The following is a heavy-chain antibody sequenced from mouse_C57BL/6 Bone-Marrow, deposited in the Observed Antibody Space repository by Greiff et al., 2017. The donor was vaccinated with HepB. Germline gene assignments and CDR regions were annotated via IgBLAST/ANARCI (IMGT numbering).Heavy chain of an antibody. V-gene: IGHV1-64*01. CDR2: IHPNSGST. CDR3: AKDSRYAMDY. J-gene: IGHJ4*01. CDR1: GYTFTSYW. Sequence: VKLQQPGAELVKPGASVKLSCKASGYTFTSYWMHWVKQRPGQGLEWIGMIHPNSGSTNYNEKFKSKATLTVDKSSSTAYMQLSSLTSEYSAVYYWAKDSRYAMDYWGQGTSVTVSS. D-gene: IGHD6-1*01.